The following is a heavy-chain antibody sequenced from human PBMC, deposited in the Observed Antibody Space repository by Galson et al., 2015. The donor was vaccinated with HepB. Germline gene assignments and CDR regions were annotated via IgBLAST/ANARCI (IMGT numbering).Heavy chain of an antibody. D-gene: IGHD3-22*01. Sequence: CAISGDSVSSNSAAWNWIRQSPSRGLEWLGRTYYRSKWYNDYAVSVKSRITINPDTSKNQFSLQLNSVTPEDTAVYYCARVPLQYYYDSSGYYGYFDYWGQGTLVTVSS. V-gene: IGHV6-1*01. CDR2: TYYRSKWYN. J-gene: IGHJ4*02. CDR1: GDSVSSNSAA. CDR3: ARVPLQYYYDSSGYYGYFDY.